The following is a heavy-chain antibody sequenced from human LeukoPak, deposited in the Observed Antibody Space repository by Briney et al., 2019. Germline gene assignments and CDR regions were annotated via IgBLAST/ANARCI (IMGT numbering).Heavy chain of an antibody. CDR3: ARVYYSSSYDYWYFDL. CDR1: GGYIRSYY. CDR2: IYYSGST. Sequence: PSETLSLTCTVSGGYIRSYYWSWIRQPPGKGLEWIGYIYYSGSTNYNPSLKSRVTISVDTSKKQLSLKLSSATAADTAVYYCARVYYSSSYDYWYFDLWGQGTLVTVSS. J-gene: IGHJ2*01. D-gene: IGHD6-13*01. V-gene: IGHV4-59*01.